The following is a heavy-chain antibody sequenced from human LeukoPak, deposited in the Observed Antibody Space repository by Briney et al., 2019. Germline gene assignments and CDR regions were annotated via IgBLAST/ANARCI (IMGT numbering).Heavy chain of an antibody. CDR3: ARTDTLDRGPIIDLLDY. D-gene: IGHD3-10*01. Sequence: GSLRLSCGTSVYTLSNSGMHSVRQAPGKGLEWVSYIWYDRNNKYYADSVKGRFTSSRDNSKNTLYLKIDSLRPEDAALYVCARTDTLDRGPIIDLLDYWGQGTLVSVSS. V-gene: IGHV3-33*01. CDR1: VYTLSNSG. CDR2: IWYDRNNK. J-gene: IGHJ4*02.